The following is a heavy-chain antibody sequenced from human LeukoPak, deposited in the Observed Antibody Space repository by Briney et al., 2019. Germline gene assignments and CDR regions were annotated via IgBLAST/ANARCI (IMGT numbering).Heavy chain of an antibody. J-gene: IGHJ1*01. Sequence: ASGPTLVNPTQTLTLTCTFSGFSLSTSGMCVSWIRQPPGKALEWLARIDWDDDKYYSTSLKTRLTISKDTSKNQVVLTMANMDPVDTATYYCARSRGAIAVAGHAEYFHHWGQGTLVTVSS. CDR2: IDWDDDK. V-gene: IGHV2-70*11. CDR1: GFSLSTSGMC. D-gene: IGHD6-13*01. CDR3: ARSRGAIAVAGHAEYFHH.